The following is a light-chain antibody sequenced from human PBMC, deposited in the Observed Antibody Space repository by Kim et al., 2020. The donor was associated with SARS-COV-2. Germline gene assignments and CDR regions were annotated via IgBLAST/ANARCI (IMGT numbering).Light chain of an antibody. V-gene: IGKV1-33*01. J-gene: IGKJ4*01. CDR3: QRNDDSCT. Sequence: SASVGNRVTITCQASQDITIYVNWYQQKPGKAPKLLIYDASNLETGVPSRFSGSGSGTDFTFIIGGLQPENTATYNCQRNDDSCTFGGGTKVDIK. CDR2: DAS. CDR1: QDITIY.